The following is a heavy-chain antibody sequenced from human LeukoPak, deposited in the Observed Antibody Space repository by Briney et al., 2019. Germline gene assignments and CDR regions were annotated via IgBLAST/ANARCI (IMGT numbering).Heavy chain of an antibody. J-gene: IGHJ4*02. CDR3: AIRPWDYDSSGFYDY. D-gene: IGHD3-22*01. V-gene: IGHV3-23*01. CDR2: ISGSGGST. Sequence: GGSLRLSCAASGFTFTSYAMSWVRQAPGKGLEWVSAISGSGGSTYYADSVKGRFTISRDNSKNTLFLQMNSLRAEDTAVYYCAIRPWDYDSSGFYDYWGQGTLVAVSS. CDR1: GFTFTSYA.